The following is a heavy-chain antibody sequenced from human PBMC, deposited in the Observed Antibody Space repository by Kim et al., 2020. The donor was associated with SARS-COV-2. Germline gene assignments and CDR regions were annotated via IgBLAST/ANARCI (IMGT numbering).Heavy chain of an antibody. J-gene: IGHJ4*02. CDR1: SGSISSAGDY. V-gene: IGHV4-31*03. Sequence: SETLSLTCTVSSGSISSAGDYWTWIRQLPGRDLQWIGYIYSTGHTYYNSSLQSRAIISIDTSRNQFSLELTSVTAADTAVYYCARRSAGAYFDYWGQGALVTVSS. D-gene: IGHD2-21*01. CDR2: IYSTGHT. CDR3: ARRSAGAYFDY.